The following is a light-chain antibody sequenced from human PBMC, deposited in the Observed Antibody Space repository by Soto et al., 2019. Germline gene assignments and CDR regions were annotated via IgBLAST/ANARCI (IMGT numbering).Light chain of an antibody. CDR3: QQFSSYPLT. Sequence: VLTQAPDTLSVSPGERATLSCRASQSVSSYLAWYQQKPGQAPRLLIYDASSRATGIPDRFSGGGSGTDFTLSISRLEPEDFAVYYCQQFSSYPLTFGGGTKVDIK. J-gene: IGKJ4*01. CDR1: QSVSSY. CDR2: DAS. V-gene: IGKV3-20*01.